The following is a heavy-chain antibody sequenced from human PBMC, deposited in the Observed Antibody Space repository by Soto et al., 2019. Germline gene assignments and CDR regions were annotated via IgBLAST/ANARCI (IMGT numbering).Heavy chain of an antibody. V-gene: IGHV3-23*01. CDR3: GKVSLDCSGCSRHRQPFNY. J-gene: IGHJ4*02. CDR1: GFTFSSYA. CDR2: INGSGGTT. Sequence: GSLRLSCAASGFTFSSYAMSWGPPAPWKGLGWVLGINGSGGTTYYAVSVKGRFTTSRYNSKNTLYLQRNSLRGEDTAVYYCGKVSLDCSGCSRHRQPFNYWGQGTLVTVSS. D-gene: IGHD2-15*01.